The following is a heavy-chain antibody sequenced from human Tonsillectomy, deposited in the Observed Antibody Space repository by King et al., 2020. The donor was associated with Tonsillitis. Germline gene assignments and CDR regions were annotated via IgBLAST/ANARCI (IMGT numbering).Heavy chain of an antibody. D-gene: IGHD3-16*01. V-gene: IGHV3-23*04. J-gene: IGHJ6*02. CDR2: ISGSGGST. CDR3: AKNPTFGDPDIYYGMDV. CDR1: GFTFSSYA. Sequence: VQLVESGGGLVQPGGSLRLSCSASGFTFSSYAMRWVRQAPGKGLEWVSAISGSGGSTYYADSVKGRFNISRDNSKNTLYLQMNSLRAEDTAVYYCAKNPTFGDPDIYYGMDVWGQGTTVSVSS.